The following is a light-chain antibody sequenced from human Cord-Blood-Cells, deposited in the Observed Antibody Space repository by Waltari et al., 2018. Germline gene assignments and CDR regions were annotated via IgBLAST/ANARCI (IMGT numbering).Light chain of an antibody. V-gene: IGKV3-15*01. CDR2: GAS. CDR3: QQYINWPPLQYT. Sequence: EIVMTQSPATLSVSPGERATLSCRASQSVSSNLAWYQQKPGQAPRLLIYGASTRATGIPARFSGSGSGTEFTLTISSLQSEDFAVYYCQQYINWPPLQYTFGQGTKLEIK. CDR1: QSVSSN. J-gene: IGKJ2*01.